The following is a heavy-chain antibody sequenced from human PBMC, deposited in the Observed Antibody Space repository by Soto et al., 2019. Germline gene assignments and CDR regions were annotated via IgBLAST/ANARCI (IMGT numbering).Heavy chain of an antibody. V-gene: IGHV1-3*01. CDR2: INAGNGNT. CDR1: GYTFTNYA. Sequence: QVQLVQSGAEVKEPGASVKVSCQASGYTFTNYAVHWLRQAPGQRLEWMGWINAGNGNTKSSEKLQGRVRFARDVSAPTAYMQLSSLRSEDTAVYDCAREYPSLSSCWREYFQPWGQGTLVSVFS. J-gene: IGHJ1*01. D-gene: IGHD6-13*01. CDR3: AREYPSLSSCWREYFQP.